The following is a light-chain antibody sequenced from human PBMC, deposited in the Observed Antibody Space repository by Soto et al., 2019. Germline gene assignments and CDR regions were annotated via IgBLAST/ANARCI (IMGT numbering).Light chain of an antibody. Sequence: QSVVTQPPSASGTPGQTIAISCSGGSSNIGSHTVNWYQQLPGTAPRLLIYSNTQRPSGVPDHFSGSKSGTSASLAISGLQSEYEGDYYCAAWDDSLNGVVFGGGIQLTVL. J-gene: IGLJ2*01. CDR1: SSNIGSHT. CDR3: AAWDDSLNGVV. V-gene: IGLV1-44*01. CDR2: SNT.